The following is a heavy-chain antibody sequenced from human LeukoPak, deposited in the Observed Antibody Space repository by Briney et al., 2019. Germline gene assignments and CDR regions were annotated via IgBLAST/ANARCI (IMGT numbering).Heavy chain of an antibody. J-gene: IGHJ3*02. D-gene: IGHD3-10*01. Sequence: ASVKVSCKASGYTFTSYCMHWVRQAPGQGLEWMGIINPSGGSTSYAQKFQGRVTMTEDTSTDTAYMELSSLRSEDTAVYYCARSRRTGMGNAFDIWGQGTVVTVSS. CDR2: INPSGGST. CDR1: GYTFTSYC. CDR3: ARSRRTGMGNAFDI. V-gene: IGHV1-46*01.